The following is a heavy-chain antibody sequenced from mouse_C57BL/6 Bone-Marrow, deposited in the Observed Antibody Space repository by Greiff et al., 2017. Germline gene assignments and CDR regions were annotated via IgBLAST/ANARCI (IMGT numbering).Heavy chain of an antibody. J-gene: IGHJ3*01. D-gene: IGHD2-3*01. V-gene: IGHV5-6*01. Sequence: EVHLVESGGDLVKPGGSLKLSCAASGFTFSSYGMSWVRQTPDQRLEWVATISSGGSYTYYPDSVKGRFTISRDNAKNTLYLQMSSLKSEDTAMYYCARHGDGYPFAYWGQGTLVTVSA. CDR1: GFTFSSYG. CDR3: ARHGDGYPFAY. CDR2: ISSGGSYT.